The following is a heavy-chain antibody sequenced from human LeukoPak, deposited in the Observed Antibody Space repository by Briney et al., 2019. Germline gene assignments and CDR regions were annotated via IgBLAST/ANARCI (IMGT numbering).Heavy chain of an antibody. CDR1: GYSFTSYW. Sequence: GESLKISCKDSGYSFTSYWIGWVRQMPGKGLEWMGIIYPGDPDTRYSPSFQGQVTISADKPINTAYLQWSSLKASDTAIYYCARRGEAMDPFDYWGQGTLVTVSS. CDR3: ARRGEAMDPFDY. CDR2: IYPGDPDT. J-gene: IGHJ4*02. V-gene: IGHV5-51*01. D-gene: IGHD5-18*01.